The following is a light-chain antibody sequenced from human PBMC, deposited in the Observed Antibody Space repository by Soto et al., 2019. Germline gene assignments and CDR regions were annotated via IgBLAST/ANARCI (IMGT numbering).Light chain of an antibody. Sequence: QCVRTQAASVSGSAGRGITISCTGTSSDVGGYNYVSWYQQHPGKAPKLMIYDVSNRPSGVSNRFSGSKSGNTASLTISGLQAEDEADNYCSSYTSSSTPGRVFGTVTKVTVL. CDR1: SSDVGGYNY. J-gene: IGLJ1*01. V-gene: IGLV2-14*01. CDR2: DVS. CDR3: SSYTSSSTPGRV.